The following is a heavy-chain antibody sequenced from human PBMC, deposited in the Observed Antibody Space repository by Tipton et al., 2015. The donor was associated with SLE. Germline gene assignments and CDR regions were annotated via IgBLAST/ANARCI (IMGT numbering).Heavy chain of an antibody. D-gene: IGHD2-21*02. CDR3: AKDRARTATYYFDS. CDR1: GFTFSSYG. CDR2: IWYDGSKE. J-gene: IGHJ4*02. Sequence: QLVQSGGGVVQPGRSLRLSCAASGFTFSSYGMHWVRQAPGKGLEWVAVIWYDGSKEDYADSVKGRFTISRDNSKNTLYLQMNSLRAEDTAVYYCAKDRARTATYYFDSWGQGALVTVSS. V-gene: IGHV3-33*06.